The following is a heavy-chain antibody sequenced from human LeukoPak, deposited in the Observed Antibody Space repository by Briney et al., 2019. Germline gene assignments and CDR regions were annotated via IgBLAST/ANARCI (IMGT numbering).Heavy chain of an antibody. CDR2: ISWNSGSI. J-gene: IGHJ5*02. V-gene: IGHV3-9*03. CDR3: AKGDSSGYYYNWFDP. Sequence: PGGSLRLPCAASGFTFDDYAMHWVRQAPGKGLEWVSGISWNSGSIGYADSVKGRFTISRDNAKNSLYLQMNSLRAEDMALYYCAKGDSSGYYYNWFDPWGQGTLVTVSS. CDR1: GFTFDDYA. D-gene: IGHD3-22*01.